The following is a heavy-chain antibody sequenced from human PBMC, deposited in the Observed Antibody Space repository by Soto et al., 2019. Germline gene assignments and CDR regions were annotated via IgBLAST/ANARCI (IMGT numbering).Heavy chain of an antibody. V-gene: IGHV1-3*01. J-gene: IGHJ6*02. CDR3: ARDFSSGWYGHYYYYGMDV. CDR1: GYTFTSYA. CDR2: INAGKGNT. Sequence: GASVKVSCKASGYTFTSYAMHWVRQAPGQRLEWMGWINAGKGNTKYSQKFQGRVTITRDTSASTAYMELSSLRSEDTAVYYCARDFSSGWYGHYYYYGMDVWGQGTTVTVSS. D-gene: IGHD6-19*01.